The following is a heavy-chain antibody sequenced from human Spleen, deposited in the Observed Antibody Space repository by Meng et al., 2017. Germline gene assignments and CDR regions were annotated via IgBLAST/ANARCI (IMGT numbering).Heavy chain of an antibody. J-gene: IGHJ5*02. CDR2: IKQDGSEK. CDR3: ASLFYGDYINWFDP. V-gene: IGHV3-7*01. D-gene: IGHD4-17*01. CDR1: GFTFSSYW. Sequence: GESLKISCAASGFTFSSYWMSWVRQAPGKRLEWVANIKQDGSEKYYVDSVKGRFTISRDNAKNSLYLQMNSLRAEDTAVYYCASLFYGDYINWFDPWARG.